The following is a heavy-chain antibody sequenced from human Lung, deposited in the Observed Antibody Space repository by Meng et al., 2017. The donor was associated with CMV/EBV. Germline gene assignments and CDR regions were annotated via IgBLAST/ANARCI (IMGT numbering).Heavy chain of an antibody. CDR1: GFIFSDHY. D-gene: IGHD1-26*01. CDR3: TKGYSGIDVYAFDV. Sequence: GESLKISCSGSGFIFSDHYTDWVRQAPGKGLQWVGRVGNKVSRYSTEFAASVTDRFSFSRDDSENSVYLQMHSLKIEDTAVYYCTKGYSGIDVYAFDVWGPGTKVTVSS. J-gene: IGHJ3*01. V-gene: IGHV3-72*01. CDR2: VGNKVSRYST.